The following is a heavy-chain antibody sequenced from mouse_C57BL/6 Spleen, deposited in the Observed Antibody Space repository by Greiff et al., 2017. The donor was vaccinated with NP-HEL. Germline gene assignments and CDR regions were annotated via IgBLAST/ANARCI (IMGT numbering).Heavy chain of an antibody. CDR2: ISDGGSYT. D-gene: IGHD1-1*01. Sequence: EVKVVESGGGLVKPGGSLKLSCAASGFTFSSYAMSWVRQTPEKRLEWVATISDGGSYTYYPANVKGRFTISRDNAKNNLYLQMSHLKSEDTAMYYCARVYYYGSSLAWFAYWGQGTLVTVSA. CDR3: ARVYYYGSSLAWFAY. V-gene: IGHV5-4*03. J-gene: IGHJ3*01. CDR1: GFTFSSYA.